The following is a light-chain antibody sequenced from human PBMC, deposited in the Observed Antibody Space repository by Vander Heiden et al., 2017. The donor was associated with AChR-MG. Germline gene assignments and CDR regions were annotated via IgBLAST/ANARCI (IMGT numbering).Light chain of an antibody. CDR2: GIG. J-gene: IGLJ2*01. CDR1: PSNIGAGYE. CDR3: QSYDTSLRAQV. V-gene: IGLV1-40*01. Sequence: SPLTQPPSVSAAPGQRVTISCSGSPSNIGAGYEVHWYQQLPGTAPKLVIFGIGNRPPGVPDRFSGSKSGNAASLAITGLRAEDEADYYCQSYDTSLRAQVFGGGTKLTVL.